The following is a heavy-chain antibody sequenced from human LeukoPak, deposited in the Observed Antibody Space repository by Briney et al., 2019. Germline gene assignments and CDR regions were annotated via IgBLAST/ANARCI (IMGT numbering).Heavy chain of an antibody. CDR3: ARWSGYDYFDY. J-gene: IGHJ4*02. CDR2: IYYSGST. V-gene: IGHV4-59*01. Sequence: SETLSLTCTVSGGSISSYYWSWIRQPPGKGLEWIGYIYYSGSTNYNPSLKSRVTISVGTSKNQFSLKLSSVTAADTAVYYCARWSGYDYFDYWGQGTLVTASS. CDR1: GGSISSYY. D-gene: IGHD5-12*01.